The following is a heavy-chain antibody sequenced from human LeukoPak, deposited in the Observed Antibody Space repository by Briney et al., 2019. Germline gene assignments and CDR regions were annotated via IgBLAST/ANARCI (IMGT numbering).Heavy chain of an antibody. J-gene: IGHJ5*02. V-gene: IGHV4-59*01. CDR1: GGSISSYY. CDR2: IYYSGST. D-gene: IGHD2-2*01. Sequence: SETLSLTCTVSGGSISSYYWSWIRQPPGKGLEWIGYIYYSGSTNYNPSPKSRVTISLDTSKNQFSLKLSSVAAADTAVYYCARDRRKAAATVGWFDPWGQGTLVTVSS. CDR3: ARDRRKAAATVGWFDP.